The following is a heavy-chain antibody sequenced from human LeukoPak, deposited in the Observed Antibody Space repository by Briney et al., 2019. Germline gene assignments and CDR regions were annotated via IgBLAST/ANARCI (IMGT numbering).Heavy chain of an antibody. V-gene: IGHV1-18*01. CDR1: GYTFTSYA. D-gene: IGHD1-20*01. CDR2: ISAYNGNT. Sequence: GASVKVSCKASGYTFTSYAISWVRQAPGQGLEWMGWISAYNGNTNYAQKLQGRVTMTKDTSTSTAYMELRSLRSDDTAVYYCARDYNFREKYNWFDPWGQGILVTVSS. J-gene: IGHJ5*02. CDR3: ARDYNFREKYNWFDP.